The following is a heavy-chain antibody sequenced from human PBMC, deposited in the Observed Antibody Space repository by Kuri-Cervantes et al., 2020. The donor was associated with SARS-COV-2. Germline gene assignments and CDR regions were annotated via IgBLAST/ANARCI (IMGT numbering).Heavy chain of an antibody. CDR2: IYYSGST. D-gene: IGHD3-22*01. CDR3: ARGLLSYYDSSGYYLN. J-gene: IGHJ1*01. V-gene: IGHV4-59*11. CDR1: GGSISSHY. Sequence: SETLSLTCTVSGGSISSHYWSWIRQPPGKGLGWIGYIYYSGSTNYNPSLKSRVTISVDTSKNQFSLKLSSVTAADTAVYYCARGLLSYYDSSGYYLNWGQGTLVTVSS.